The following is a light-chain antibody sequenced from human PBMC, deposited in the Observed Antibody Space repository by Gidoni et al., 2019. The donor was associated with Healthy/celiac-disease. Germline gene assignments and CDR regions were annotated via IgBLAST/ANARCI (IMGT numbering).Light chain of an antibody. CDR3: NSRDSSGNLVV. V-gene: IGLV3-19*01. J-gene: IGLJ2*01. CDR1: SLRSYY. Sequence: SSALTQDPAVSVALGQTVRITCQGDSLRSYYASWYQQKPGQAPVLVIYGKNNRPSGIPERFSGSSSGNTASLTITGAQAEDEADYYCNSRDSSGNLVVFGGGTKLTVL. CDR2: GKN.